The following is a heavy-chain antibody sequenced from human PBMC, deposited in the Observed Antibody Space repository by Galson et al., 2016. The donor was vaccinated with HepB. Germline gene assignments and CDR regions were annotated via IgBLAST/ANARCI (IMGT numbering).Heavy chain of an antibody. D-gene: IGHD4-17*01. CDR2: IWYDGSNT. Sequence: SLRLSCAASGFTFSSYGMHWVRQAPGKGLEWVAVIWYDGSNTYYADSVKGRLTISRDNSKNTLYLQMNSLRAEDTAVYYCARESSYGDYVLVYWGQGTLVTVSS. CDR1: GFTFSSYG. J-gene: IGHJ4*02. CDR3: ARESSYGDYVLVY. V-gene: IGHV3-33*01.